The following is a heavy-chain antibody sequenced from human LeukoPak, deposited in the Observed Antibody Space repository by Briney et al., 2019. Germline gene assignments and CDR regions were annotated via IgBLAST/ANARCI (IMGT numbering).Heavy chain of an antibody. CDR2: MNPNSGNT. Sequence: GASVKVSCKASGYTFTSYDINWMRQASGQGLEWMGWMNPNSGNTASAQKFQGRVTMTTNTSISTAYMELTGLRSEDTAMYFCARKGLLRNGKPWFDPWGQGTLVTVSS. CDR3: ARKGLLRNGKPWFDP. J-gene: IGHJ5*02. CDR1: GYTFTSYD. D-gene: IGHD2-15*01. V-gene: IGHV1-8*01.